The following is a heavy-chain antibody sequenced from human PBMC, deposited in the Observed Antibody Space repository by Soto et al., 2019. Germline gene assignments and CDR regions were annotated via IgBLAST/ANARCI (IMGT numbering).Heavy chain of an antibody. Sequence: QVQLVQSGAEVKRPGASVKVSCEASGYTFTTYDINWVRQASGQGLEWMGCVNPSSGNTVYAQKFHGRVTRTRDTSISTAYMELSSLKSDDTASYYCARASMYIWNDHWGQGTLVTVSS. D-gene: IGHD1-20*01. CDR3: ARASMYIWNDH. CDR2: VNPSSGNT. V-gene: IGHV1-8*01. J-gene: IGHJ5*02. CDR1: GYTFTTYD.